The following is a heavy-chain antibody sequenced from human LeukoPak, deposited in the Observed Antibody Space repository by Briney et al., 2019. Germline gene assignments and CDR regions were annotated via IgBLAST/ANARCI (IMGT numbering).Heavy chain of an antibody. CDR2: IISSGADT. D-gene: IGHD6-19*01. V-gene: IGHV3-23*01. CDR3: AKGPGTAGWDYFDY. Sequence: TGGSLTLSCGPSELTFSTYAMIWVPAAPGEGLVWVSNIISSGADTYDADSVKGRFTISRDNSKDTLYLQMNGLRVEDTGVYYCAKGPGTAGWDYFDYWGQGTLVTVSS. J-gene: IGHJ4*02. CDR1: ELTFSTYA.